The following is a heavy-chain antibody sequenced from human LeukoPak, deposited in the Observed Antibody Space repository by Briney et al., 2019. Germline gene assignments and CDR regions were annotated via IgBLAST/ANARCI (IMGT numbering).Heavy chain of an antibody. D-gene: IGHD1-26*01. Sequence: KASETLSLTCTVSGYSISSGYYWGWIRQPPGKGLEWIGSIYHSGSTYYNPSLKSRVTISVDTSKNQFSLKLSSVTAADTAVYYCARVGVGGNGAFDVWGQGTMVTVSS. CDR2: IYHSGST. CDR3: ARVGVGGNGAFDV. J-gene: IGHJ3*01. V-gene: IGHV4-38-2*02. CDR1: GYSISSGYY.